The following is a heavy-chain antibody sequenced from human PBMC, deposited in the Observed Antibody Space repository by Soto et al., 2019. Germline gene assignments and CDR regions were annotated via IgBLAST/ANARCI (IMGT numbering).Heavy chain of an antibody. J-gene: IGHJ3*02. V-gene: IGHV4-59*01. D-gene: IGHD3-10*01. CDR2: IYYSGST. CDR3: ARSRITMAQSAFDI. CDR1: SSFIISGY. Sequence: PSGCLCPTGTEASSFIISGYCSWIRQPHGKELRWIAYIYYSGSTNYNHSLTSRVTISVDTTKNQFSLKLSSVTAADTAVYYCARSRITMAQSAFDIWGQGTLVTVSS.